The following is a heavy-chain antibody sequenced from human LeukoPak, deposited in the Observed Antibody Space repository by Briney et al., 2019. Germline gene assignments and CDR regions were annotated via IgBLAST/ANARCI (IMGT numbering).Heavy chain of an antibody. V-gene: IGHV4-59*01. CDR1: GGSISSYY. CDR3: ARMGVIGHFQH. CDR2: IYYSGST. D-gene: IGHD3-16*02. J-gene: IGHJ1*01. Sequence: PSETLSLTCTVSGGSISSYYWSWIRQPPGKGLEWIGYIYYSGSTNYNPSLKSRVTISVDTSKNRFSLKLSSVTAADTAVYYCARMGVIGHFQHWGQGTLVTVSS.